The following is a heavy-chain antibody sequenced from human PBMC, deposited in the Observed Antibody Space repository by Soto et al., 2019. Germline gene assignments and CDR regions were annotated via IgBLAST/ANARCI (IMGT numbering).Heavy chain of an antibody. J-gene: IGHJ6*02. CDR3: ARDPPYGSGSPGMDV. CDR2: IFYRGIT. CDR1: CGSITNYY. V-gene: IGHV4-59*01. Sequence: SETLSLTRTVSCGSITNYYWIWLRQPPGKGLEWIGHIFYRGITNYNPSLKIRVSLSVDTSKNQFSLKLRSVSAADTAVYYCARDPPYGSGSPGMDVWGPGTKVPVP. D-gene: IGHD3-10*01.